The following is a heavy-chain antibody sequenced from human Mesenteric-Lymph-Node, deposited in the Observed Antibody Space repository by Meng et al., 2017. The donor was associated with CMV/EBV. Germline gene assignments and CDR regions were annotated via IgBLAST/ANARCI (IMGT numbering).Heavy chain of an antibody. D-gene: IGHD6-13*01. CDR2: IYSGGST. J-gene: IGHJ4*02. Sequence: GESLKISCAASGFTFSSYGMHWVRQAPGKGLEWVSVIYSGGSTYYADSVKGRFTISRDNSKNTLYLQMNSLRAEDTAVYYCARDLGSPRDYWGQGTLVTVSS. CDR3: ARDLGSPRDY. V-gene: IGHV3-53*01. CDR1: GFTFSSYG.